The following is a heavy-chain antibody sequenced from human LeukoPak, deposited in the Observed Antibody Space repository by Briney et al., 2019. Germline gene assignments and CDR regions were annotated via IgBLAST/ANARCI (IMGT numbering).Heavy chain of an antibody. V-gene: IGHV3-74*01. J-gene: IGHJ4*02. CDR1: GFTFSDYW. CDR2: IHSGGGTT. D-gene: IGHD1-26*01. CDR3: ARDIYSIAE. Sequence: GGSLRLSCAASGFTFSDYWIHWVRQAPGKGLVWVSLIHSGGGTTNYADSVKGRFTISRDNAKNTVYLQMSSLRVEDTAVYYCARDIYSIAEWGQGTLVTVSS.